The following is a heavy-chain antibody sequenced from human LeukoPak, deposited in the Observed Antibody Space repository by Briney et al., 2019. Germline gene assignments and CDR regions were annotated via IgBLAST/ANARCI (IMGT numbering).Heavy chain of an antibody. J-gene: IGHJ5*02. CDR2: IYNSGST. D-gene: IGHD2-21*01. CDR3: ARRRIDSMYNWFDP. Sequence: PSETLSLTCSVSGASISSQYWTWIRQPPGKGLEWIGYIYNSGSTNYNPSLKSRVTMSIDTSKTQFSLRLTSVTAADTAVYYCARRRIDSMYNWFDPWGQGTLVIVSS. V-gene: IGHV4-59*11. CDR1: GASISSQY.